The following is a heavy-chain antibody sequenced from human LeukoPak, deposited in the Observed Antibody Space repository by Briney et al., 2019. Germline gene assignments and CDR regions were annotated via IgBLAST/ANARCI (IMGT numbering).Heavy chain of an antibody. V-gene: IGHV4-34*01. J-gene: IGHJ6*02. CDR1: GGSFSGYY. Sequence: ETLSLTCAVYGGSFSGYYWRWIRQPPGRGLEWIGEINHSGSTNYNPSLKSRVTISVDTSKNQFSLKLSSVTAADTAVYYCARGVVVPAAQTPTAALRYYYGMDVWGQGTTVTVSS. D-gene: IGHD2-2*01. CDR2: INHSGST. CDR3: ARGVVVPAAQTPTAALRYYYGMDV.